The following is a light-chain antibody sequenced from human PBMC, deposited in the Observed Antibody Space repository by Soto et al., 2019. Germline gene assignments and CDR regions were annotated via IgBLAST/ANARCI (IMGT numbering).Light chain of an antibody. Sequence: EIVMMQSPATLSVSPGERATLSCRASQSVSSNLVWYQQKPGQAPRLLIYGASTRATGVPARFSGSGSETEFTLTISSLQSEDFAVYYCQQYNNWPLTFGQGTKVDIK. CDR1: QSVSSN. CDR3: QQYNNWPLT. V-gene: IGKV3-15*01. J-gene: IGKJ1*01. CDR2: GAS.